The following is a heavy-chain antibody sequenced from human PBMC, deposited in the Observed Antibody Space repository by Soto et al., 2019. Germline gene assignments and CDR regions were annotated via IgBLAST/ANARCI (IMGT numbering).Heavy chain of an antibody. Sequence: VQMVQSGAEVKEPGSSVKVSCTNSGDTFSHYVMSWVRQAPGQGLEWMGSLAPISGSPNYAERFEGRLTISADAGTSTMYMELRSLKYDDTAVYDCARIGVGSRRWGQGTMVTVSS. CDR1: GDTFSHYV. D-gene: IGHD1-26*01. CDR3: ARIGVGSRR. J-gene: IGHJ3*01. V-gene: IGHV1-69*18. CDR2: LAPISGSP.